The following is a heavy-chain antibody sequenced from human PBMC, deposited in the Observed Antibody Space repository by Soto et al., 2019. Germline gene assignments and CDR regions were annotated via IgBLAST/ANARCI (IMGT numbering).Heavy chain of an antibody. CDR3: ARDGFQIYKSYGVVV. Sequence: ASVKVSCKASGYTFNRHFMHWVRQAPGQGLEWMGLINVAGDSPYYAQKFQGRITMTRDTSTSTVYMELSGLRSEDTATYFCARDGFQIYKSYGVVVWGPGTTITVCS. V-gene: IGHV1-46*02. D-gene: IGHD1-20*01. CDR1: GYTFNRHF. CDR2: INVAGDSP. J-gene: IGHJ6*02.